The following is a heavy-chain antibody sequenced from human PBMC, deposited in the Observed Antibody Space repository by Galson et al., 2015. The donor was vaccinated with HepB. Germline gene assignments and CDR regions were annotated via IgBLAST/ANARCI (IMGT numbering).Heavy chain of an antibody. CDR1: GFTFDDYA. Sequence: SLRLSCAASGFTFDDYAMHWVRQAPGKGLEWVSGISWNSGSIGYADSVKGRFTISRDNAKNSLYLQMNSLRAEDTALYYCAKGHYGGNSAYFDYWGQGTQVTVSS. V-gene: IGHV3-9*01. CDR2: ISWNSGSI. CDR3: AKGHYGGNSAYFDY. D-gene: IGHD4-23*01. J-gene: IGHJ4*02.